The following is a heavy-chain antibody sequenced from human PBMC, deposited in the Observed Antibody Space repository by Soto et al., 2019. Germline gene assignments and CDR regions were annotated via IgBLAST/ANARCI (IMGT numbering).Heavy chain of an antibody. CDR2: IIPIFGTA. Sequence: SVKVSCKASGGTFSSYSISWVRQAPGQGLEWMGGIIPIFGTANYAQKFQGRVTITADESTSTAYMELSSLRSEDTAVYYCARGLGATTPPFDYWGQGTLVTVSS. J-gene: IGHJ4*02. D-gene: IGHD5-12*01. CDR3: ARGLGATTPPFDY. CDR1: GGTFSSYS. V-gene: IGHV1-69*13.